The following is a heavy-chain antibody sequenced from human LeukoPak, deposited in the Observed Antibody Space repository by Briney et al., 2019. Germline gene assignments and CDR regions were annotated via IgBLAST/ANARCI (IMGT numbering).Heavy chain of an antibody. J-gene: IGHJ4*02. CDR2: IGSSSYI. CDR3: ARDLSMIELLWFGELLIDY. V-gene: IGHV3-21*01. Sequence: GGSLRLSCAASGFTFSSYSMNWVRQAPGEGLEWVSSIGSSSYIYYADSVKGRFTISRDNAKNSLYLQMNSLRAEDTAVYYCARDLSMIELLWFGELLIDYWGQGTLVTVSS. D-gene: IGHD3-10*01. CDR1: GFTFSSYS.